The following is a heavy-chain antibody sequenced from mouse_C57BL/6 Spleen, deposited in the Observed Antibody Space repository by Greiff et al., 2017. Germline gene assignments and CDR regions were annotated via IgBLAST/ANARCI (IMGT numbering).Heavy chain of an antibody. V-gene: IGHV3-6*01. Sequence: ESGPGLVKPSQSLSLTCSVTGYSITRGYYWNWIRQFPGNKLEWMGYISYAGSNNYNPSLKKRISISRDTYENQFVLKLNSVTTEDTATYYRARGGAYGYDDAMDYWGQVTSVTVSS. D-gene: IGHD2-2*01. J-gene: IGHJ4*01. CDR1: GYSITRGYY. CDR3: ARGGAYGYDDAMDY. CDR2: ISYAGSN.